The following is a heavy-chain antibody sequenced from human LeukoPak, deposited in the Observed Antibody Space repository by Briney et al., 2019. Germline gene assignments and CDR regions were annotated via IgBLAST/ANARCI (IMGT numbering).Heavy chain of an antibody. CDR3: ARDYTGGWNDF. Sequence: PGGSLRLSCAASGFTFSNHGMNWVRQAPGKGLEWVSYISSSGSTIYYADSVRGRFTISRDNARNSLYLQMNNLRADDTAVYYCARDYTGGWNDFWGQGTLVTVSS. J-gene: IGHJ4*02. D-gene: IGHD7-27*01. CDR1: GFTFSNHG. V-gene: IGHV3-48*04. CDR2: ISSSGSTI.